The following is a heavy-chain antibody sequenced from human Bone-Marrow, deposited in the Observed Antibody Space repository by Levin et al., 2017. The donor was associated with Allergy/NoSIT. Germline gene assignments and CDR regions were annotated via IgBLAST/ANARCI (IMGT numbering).Heavy chain of an antibody. J-gene: IGHJ6*02. CDR2: ISGNGKYI. CDR1: GFSFRNFS. Sequence: MTGGSLRLSCEASGFSFRNFSMNWVRQAPGKGLEWVSSISGNGKYIFYADSVKGRFTISRDNAKSSLFLQMNSLRAEDTAVYYCARDRSGYYYYGMDVWGQGTTVTVSS. D-gene: IGHD3-10*01. V-gene: IGHV3-21*01. CDR3: ARDRSGYYYYGMDV.